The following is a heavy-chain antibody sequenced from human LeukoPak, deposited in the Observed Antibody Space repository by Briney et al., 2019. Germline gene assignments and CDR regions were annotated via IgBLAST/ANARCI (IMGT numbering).Heavy chain of an antibody. CDR1: GFAFDEHG. Sequence: GGSLRLSCTASGFAFDEHGVSWVRQVPGKGLDWDSGINWSGGSTGYADPLRGRFTISRDNAKNSLYLLMDSLRAEDTALSYCATAPITSPFYFDYWGQGTLVTVSS. J-gene: IGHJ4*02. CDR2: INWSGGST. D-gene: IGHD2-2*01. V-gene: IGHV3-20*04. CDR3: ATAPITSPFYFDY.